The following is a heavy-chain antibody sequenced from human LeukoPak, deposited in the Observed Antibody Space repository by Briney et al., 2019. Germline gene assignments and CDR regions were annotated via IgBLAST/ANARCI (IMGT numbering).Heavy chain of an antibody. J-gene: IGHJ5*02. V-gene: IGHV3-23*01. Sequence: PGGSLRLSCAASGFTFSTYAMSWIRQAPGKGLEWVSIISGSTYTTYCADSVKGRFTISRDNSKNTLYLQMHSLRAEDTAIYYCAKKTLPVSGYTYFDPWGQGTLVIVSS. CDR1: GFTFSTYA. CDR2: ISGSTYTT. D-gene: IGHD6-19*01. CDR3: AKKTLPVSGYTYFDP.